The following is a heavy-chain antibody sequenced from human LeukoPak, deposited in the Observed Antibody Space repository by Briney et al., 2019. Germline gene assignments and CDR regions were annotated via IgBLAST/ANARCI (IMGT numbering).Heavy chain of an antibody. D-gene: IGHD1-14*01. CDR3: ARGHDNHAYAFDI. V-gene: IGHV3-66*01. CDR1: GFTVRGSY. CDR2: IYSSDTT. Sequence: GGSLRLSCAASGFTVRGSYMSWVRQAPGKGLEWVSVIYSSDTTYYADSVKGRFSISRVNSENTLYLQMNSLTAEDTALYYCARGHDNHAYAFDIWGQGTMVTVSS. J-gene: IGHJ3*02.